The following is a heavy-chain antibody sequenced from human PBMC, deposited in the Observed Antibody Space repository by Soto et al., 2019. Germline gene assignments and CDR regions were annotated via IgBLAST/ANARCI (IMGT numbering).Heavy chain of an antibody. J-gene: IGHJ4*01. Sequence: SGPTLVNPTQTLTLTCTFSGFSLTTRGMCVTWIRQPPGKALEWLARMEWDDEGFYSTSLRTRLTISKDTSKNQVVLTMTNMDPVDTATYYCARAHSGNYCSFDFWGHGTLVTVSS. CDR1: GFSLTTRGMC. D-gene: IGHD1-26*01. CDR2: MEWDDEG. CDR3: ARAHSGNYCSFDF. V-gene: IGHV2-70*17.